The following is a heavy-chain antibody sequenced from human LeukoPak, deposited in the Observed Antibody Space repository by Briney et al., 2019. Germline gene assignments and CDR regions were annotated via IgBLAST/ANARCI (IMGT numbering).Heavy chain of an antibody. CDR1: GFTFSSYA. CDR3: AREFRFGSSKYYFDS. D-gene: IGHD6-6*01. V-gene: IGHV3-23*01. CDR2: ISGSGGST. Sequence: GGSLRLSCAASGFTFSSYAMSWVRQAPGKGLEWVSAISGSGGSTYYADSVKGRFTISRDNSKNTLYLQMNSLRAEDTAVYYCAREFRFGSSKYYFDSWGQGTLVTVSS. J-gene: IGHJ4*02.